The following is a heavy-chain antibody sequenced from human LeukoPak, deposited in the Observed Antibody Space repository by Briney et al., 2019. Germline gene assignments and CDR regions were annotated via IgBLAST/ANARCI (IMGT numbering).Heavy chain of an antibody. V-gene: IGHV1-2*06. Sequence: ASVKVSCKTSGYMHWVRQAPGQGLEWMGRIHPNNGGTDYAQKFQGRVTMTRDTSISTAYMELSSLRSDDTAVYYCATSRIAVAGTGLDYWGQGTLVTVSS. CDR1: GY. CDR3: ATSRIAVAGTGLDY. J-gene: IGHJ4*02. D-gene: IGHD6-19*01. CDR2: IHPNNGGT.